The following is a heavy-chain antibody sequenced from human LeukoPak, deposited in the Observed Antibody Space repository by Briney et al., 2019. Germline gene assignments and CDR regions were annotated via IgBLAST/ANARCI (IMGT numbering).Heavy chain of an antibody. CDR1: GGSISSGGYS. CDR3: ARDLGVRGMDV. D-gene: IGHD2-21*01. J-gene: IGHJ6*02. CDR2: LYYTGTT. V-gene: IGHV4-31*03. Sequence: PSQTLSLTCTVSGGSISSGGYSWSWIRQHPGKGLEWIGYLYYTGTTYYNPSLESRIIISVDTSKTQFSLRLSSVSAADTAIYYCARDLGVRGMDVWGQGTTVTVSS.